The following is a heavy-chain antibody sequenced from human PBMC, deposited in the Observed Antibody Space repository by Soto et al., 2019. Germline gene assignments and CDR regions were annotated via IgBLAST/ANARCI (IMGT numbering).Heavy chain of an antibody. D-gene: IGHD5-18*01. CDR2: ITSSGGGT. CDR1: VFTFSAYV. Sequence: GGSLRLSCASSVFTFSAYVMSCVRHSPGKWLDWVSSITSSGGGTYYADSVKGRFTVSRDNSKNTVYLQMNSLRDEDTAVYYCAKLTAAWGQGTLSTVSS. CDR3: AKLTAA. V-gene: IGHV3-23*01. J-gene: IGHJ4*02.